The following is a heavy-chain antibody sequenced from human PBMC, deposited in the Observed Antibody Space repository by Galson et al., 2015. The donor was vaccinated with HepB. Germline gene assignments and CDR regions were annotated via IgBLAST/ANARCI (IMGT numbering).Heavy chain of an antibody. CDR2: IMPILGIP. Sequence: SVKVSCKASGGTFSNYAISWVRQAPGQGPEWMAEIMPILGIPNYAQKFQGRVTITADKSTSTAYMELSSLRSEDTAVYYCARRSYIWGSYRSPFDSWGQGSLVTVSS. J-gene: IGHJ4*02. V-gene: IGHV1-69*10. CDR1: GGTFSNYA. CDR3: ARRSYIWGSYRSPFDS. D-gene: IGHD3-16*02.